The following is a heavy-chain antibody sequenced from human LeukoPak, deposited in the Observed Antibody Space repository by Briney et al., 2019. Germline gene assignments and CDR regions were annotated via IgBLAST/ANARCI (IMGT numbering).Heavy chain of an antibody. D-gene: IGHD6-6*01. CDR1: GGSISSGGYY. Sequence: SQTLSLTRTVSGGSISSGGYYWSWIRQHPGKGLEWIGYIYYSGGTYYNPSLKSRVTISVDTSKNQFSLKLSSVTAADTAVYYCARSIAARRGWFDPWGQGTLVTVSS. J-gene: IGHJ5*02. CDR3: ARSIAARRGWFDP. V-gene: IGHV4-31*03. CDR2: IYYSGGT.